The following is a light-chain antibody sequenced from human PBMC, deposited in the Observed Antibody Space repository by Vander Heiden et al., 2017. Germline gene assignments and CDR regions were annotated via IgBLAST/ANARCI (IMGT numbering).Light chain of an antibody. V-gene: IGLV1-51*01. J-gene: IGLJ2*01. CDR1: SPTIGNTY. Sequence: QSVLTQPPSVSAAPGQKVTISCSGSSPTIGNTYVTWYQQLPGTAPKLLIYDNNTRHSGIPDRFSGSKSGTAATLGITGLQTGDEADYYCGTWDSSRSAEVFGGGTKLTVL. CDR2: DNN. CDR3: GTWDSSRSAEV.